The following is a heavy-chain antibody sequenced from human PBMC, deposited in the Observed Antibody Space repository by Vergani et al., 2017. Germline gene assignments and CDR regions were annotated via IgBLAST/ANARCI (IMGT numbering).Heavy chain of an antibody. D-gene: IGHD6-19*01. CDR1: GYRFHTYW. CDR2: IYPDDSDT. Sequence: EVQLVQSGAEVKKPGESLKISCEASGYRFHTYWIGWVRQVPGKGLEWIGIIYPDDSDTIYSPSFEGQVTISADKSINTVYLQWNSLKASDTATYYCARHRGSSACVEYWGQGSLVTISS. CDR3: ARHRGSSACVEY. V-gene: IGHV5-51*01. J-gene: IGHJ4*02.